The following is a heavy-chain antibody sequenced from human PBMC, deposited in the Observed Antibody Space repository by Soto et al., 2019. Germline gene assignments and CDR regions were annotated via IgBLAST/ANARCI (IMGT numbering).Heavy chain of an antibody. CDR1: GYTFTSYA. J-gene: IGHJ4*02. Sequence: GASVKVSCKASGYTFTSYAMHWVRQAPGQRLEWMGWINAGNGNTKYSQKFQGRVTITRDTSASTAYMELSSLRSEDTAVYYCARGNYCSGGPCYYFFDYWGQGTLVTVSS. V-gene: IGHV1-3*01. CDR2: INAGNGNT. CDR3: ARGNYCSGGPCYYFFDY. D-gene: IGHD2-15*01.